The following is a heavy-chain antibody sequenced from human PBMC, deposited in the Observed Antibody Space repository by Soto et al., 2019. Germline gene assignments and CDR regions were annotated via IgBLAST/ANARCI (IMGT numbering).Heavy chain of an antibody. CDR1: GFTFDDNA. D-gene: IGHD3-16*01. CDR2: INWKSDI. CDR3: AISQDRGGRTTLIY. V-gene: IGHV3-9*01. J-gene: IGHJ4*02. Sequence: GGSQRLSCAVSGFTFDDNAMHWVRQAPEKGLEWVSGINWKSDIGYADSVKGRFTISRDNAENSLYLQMNSLRAEDTDLYYCAISQDRGGRTTLIYWGQGSQVTVS.